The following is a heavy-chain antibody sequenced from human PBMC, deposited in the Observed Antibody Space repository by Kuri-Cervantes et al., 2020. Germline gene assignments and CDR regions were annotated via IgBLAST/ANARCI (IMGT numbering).Heavy chain of an antibody. Sequence: GESLKIPCAASGFTVSSSYMNWVRQVPGKGLEWVSVIHDGGSTYYADFVKGRFTISRDNSKNTLYLQMNSLRAEDTAVYYCARDGALSIWGQGTMVTVSS. D-gene: IGHD4/OR15-4a*01. CDR2: IHDGGST. CDR3: ARDGALSI. CDR1: GFTVSSSY. V-gene: IGHV3-66*01. J-gene: IGHJ3*02.